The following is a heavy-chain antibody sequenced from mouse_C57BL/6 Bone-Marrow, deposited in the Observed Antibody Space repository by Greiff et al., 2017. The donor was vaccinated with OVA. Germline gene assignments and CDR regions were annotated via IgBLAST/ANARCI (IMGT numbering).Heavy chain of an antibody. CDR1: GFSFTSYG. V-gene: IGHV2-5*01. D-gene: IGHD1-1*01. Sequence: VKLMESGPGLVQPSQSLSITCTVSGFSFTSYGVHWVRQSPGKGLEWLGVIWRGGSTDYNAAFMSRLSITKDNSKSQVFFKMNSLQADDTAIYYCAKMGHYYGSRYYAMDYWGQGTSVTVSS. CDR2: IWRGGST. CDR3: AKMGHYYGSRYYAMDY. J-gene: IGHJ4*01.